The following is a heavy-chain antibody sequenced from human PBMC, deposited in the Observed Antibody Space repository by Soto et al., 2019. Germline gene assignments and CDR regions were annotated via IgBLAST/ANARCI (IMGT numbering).Heavy chain of an antibody. CDR1: GGSISPYY. J-gene: IGHJ4*02. V-gene: IGHV4-59*01. Sequence: PSETLSLTCTISGGSISPYYWNWIRQPPGKGLEWIGYIYYSGSTIYNPSLKSRVTISLDTSKNQFSLKLRSMTAADTAVYYCAREVGASPGYFDYWGQGALVTVSS. CDR2: IYYSGST. CDR3: AREVGASPGYFDY. D-gene: IGHD1-26*01.